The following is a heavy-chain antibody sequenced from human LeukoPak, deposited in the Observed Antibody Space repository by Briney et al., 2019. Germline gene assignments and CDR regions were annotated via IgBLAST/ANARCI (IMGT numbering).Heavy chain of an antibody. CDR1: GGSISGGGYY. D-gene: IGHD6-6*01. J-gene: IGHJ4*02. Sequence: SQTLSLTCTVSGGSISGGGYYWSWIRQPPGKGLEWIGYIYHSGSTYYNPSLKSRVTISVDRSKNQFSLKLSSVTAADTAVYYCARAVQGAARRGGYYFDYWGQGTLVTVSS. CDR2: IYHSGST. V-gene: IGHV4-30-2*01. CDR3: ARAVQGAARRGGYYFDY.